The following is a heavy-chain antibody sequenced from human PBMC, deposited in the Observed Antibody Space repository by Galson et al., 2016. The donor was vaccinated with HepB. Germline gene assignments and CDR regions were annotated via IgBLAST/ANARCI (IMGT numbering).Heavy chain of an antibody. J-gene: IGHJ6*04. CDR1: GFTFSNYG. CDR3: VQGSTAPAV. Sequence: LRLSCAASGFTFSNYGMTWVRQAPGKGLEVVSSISRSGDSTDYADSVKGRFTISRDNSKNTLALQTNSLTADDTAIYYCVQGSTAPAVWGKGTTVTVSS. V-gene: IGHV3-23*01. D-gene: IGHD1-26*01. CDR2: ISRSGDST.